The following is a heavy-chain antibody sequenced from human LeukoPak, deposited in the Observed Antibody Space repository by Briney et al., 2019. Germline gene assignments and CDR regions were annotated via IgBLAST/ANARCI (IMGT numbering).Heavy chain of an antibody. J-gene: IGHJ4*02. CDR2: ISGSGGST. CDR1: GFTFSSYA. CDR3: AKDLQLMVVTASTFDY. D-gene: IGHD2-21*02. Sequence: GGSLRLSCAASGFTFSSYAMSWVRQAPGEGLEWVSAISGSGGSTYYADSVKGRFTISRDNSKNTLYLQMNSLRAEDTAVYYCAKDLQLMVVTASTFDYWGQGTLVTVSS. V-gene: IGHV3-23*01.